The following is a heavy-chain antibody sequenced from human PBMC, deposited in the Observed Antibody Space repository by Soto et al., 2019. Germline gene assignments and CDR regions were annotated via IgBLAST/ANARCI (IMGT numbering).Heavy chain of an antibody. Sequence: SETLSLTCTVSGGSISNAAYSWSWIRQPPGKGLEWIGYIYPSGMPFYNPSLRSRVTISIDRSNDQFSLNLKSVTAADTAVYYCARERGGYGLFDSWGQGTLVTAPQ. CDR3: ARERGGYGLFDS. CDR1: GGSISNAAYS. D-gene: IGHD5-18*01. CDR2: IYPSGMP. V-gene: IGHV4-30-2*01. J-gene: IGHJ4*02.